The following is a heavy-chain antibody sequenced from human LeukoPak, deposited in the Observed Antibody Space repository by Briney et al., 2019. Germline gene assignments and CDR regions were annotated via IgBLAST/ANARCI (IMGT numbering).Heavy chain of an antibody. CDR2: ISYDGSNK. CDR1: GFTFSSYA. CDR3: GRDNHYDRSGFIDY. Sequence: GGSLRLSCAASGFTFSSYAMHWFRQAPGKGLEWVAVISYDGSNKYYADSVKGRFTISRDNSQNTLYLQMNSLRAEDTAVYYCGRDNHYDRSGFIDYWGQGTLVTVSS. J-gene: IGHJ4*02. D-gene: IGHD3-22*01. V-gene: IGHV3-30-3*01.